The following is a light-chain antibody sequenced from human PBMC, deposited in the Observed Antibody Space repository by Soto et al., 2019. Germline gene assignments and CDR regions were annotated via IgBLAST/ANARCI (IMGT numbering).Light chain of an antibody. Sequence: EIVLTQSPGTLSLSPGERATLSCRASQSVSSSYLAWYQQKPGQAPRLLIYGASSRATGIPDRFSGSGSGTDFTITISRREQEDYSVYYCQHYGSSRWTFGQGTKVEIK. V-gene: IGKV3-20*01. CDR1: QSVSSSY. J-gene: IGKJ1*01. CDR3: QHYGSSRWT. CDR2: GAS.